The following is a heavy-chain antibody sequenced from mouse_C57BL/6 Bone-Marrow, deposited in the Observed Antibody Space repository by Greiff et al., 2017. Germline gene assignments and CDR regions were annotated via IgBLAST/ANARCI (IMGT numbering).Heavy chain of an antibody. Sequence: DVHLVESGPGLVKPSQSLSLTCSVTGYSITSGYYWNWIRQFPGNKLEWMGYISYDGSNNYNPSLKNRISITRDTSKNQFFLKLNSVTTEDTATYYCARDLLWSFDYWGQGTTRTVSA. CDR3: ARDLLWSFDY. J-gene: IGHJ2*01. CDR2: ISYDGSN. V-gene: IGHV3-6*01. D-gene: IGHD2-10*01. CDR1: GYSITSGYY.